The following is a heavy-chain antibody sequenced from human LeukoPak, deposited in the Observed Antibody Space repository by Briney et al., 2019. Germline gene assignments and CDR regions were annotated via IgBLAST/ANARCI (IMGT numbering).Heavy chain of an antibody. J-gene: IGHJ4*02. V-gene: IGHV3-53*01. CDR3: AGGGMIVVKY. D-gene: IGHD3-22*01. Sequence: GGSLRLSCAASGFTFSSYTMNWVRQAPGKGLEWVSVIYSGGSTYYADSVKGRFTISRDNSKNTLYLQMNSLRAEDTAVYYCAGGGMIVVKYWGQGTLVTVSS. CDR2: IYSGGST. CDR1: GFTFSSYT.